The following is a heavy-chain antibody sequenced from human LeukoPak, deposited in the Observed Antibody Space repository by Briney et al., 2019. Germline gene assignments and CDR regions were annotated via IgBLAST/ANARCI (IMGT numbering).Heavy chain of an antibody. D-gene: IGHD3-10*01. CDR3: ASNGELLWFGELLPNYFDY. V-gene: IGHV3-21*01. Sequence: SSIYYAHSVKGRFTISRDNAKNSLYLQMNSLRAEDTAVYYCASNGELLWFGELLPNYFDYWGQGTLVTVSS. CDR2: SSI. J-gene: IGHJ4*02.